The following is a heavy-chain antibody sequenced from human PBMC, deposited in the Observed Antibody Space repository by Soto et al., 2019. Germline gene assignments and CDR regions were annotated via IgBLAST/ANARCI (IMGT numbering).Heavy chain of an antibody. CDR1: GFTFRTYG. J-gene: IGHJ4*02. CDR2: IWYDGSNR. V-gene: IGHV3-33*06. CDR3: AKDEGTDVRVVSGTRFDH. D-gene: IGHD3-22*01. Sequence: QVQLVESGGGVVQPGRSLRLSCAASGFTFRTYGMHWVRQAPGKGLEWLAIIWYDGSNRYYAESVKGRFTISRDNSKNTLFLEMNSLRAEDTAVYYCAKDEGTDVRVVSGTRFDHWGQGTLVTVSS.